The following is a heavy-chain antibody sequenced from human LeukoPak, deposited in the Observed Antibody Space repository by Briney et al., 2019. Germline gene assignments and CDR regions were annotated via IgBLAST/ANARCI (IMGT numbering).Heavy chain of an antibody. D-gene: IGHD3-22*01. Sequence: PSETLSLTCAVYGGSFSGYYWSWIRQPPGKGLEWIGEINHSGCTNYNPSLKSRVTISVDTSKNQFSLKLSSVTAADTAVYYCARGPDYYDSSGYYFDYWGQGTLVTVSS. V-gene: IGHV4-34*01. CDR3: ARGPDYYDSSGYYFDY. CDR1: GGSFSGYY. CDR2: INHSGCT. J-gene: IGHJ4*02.